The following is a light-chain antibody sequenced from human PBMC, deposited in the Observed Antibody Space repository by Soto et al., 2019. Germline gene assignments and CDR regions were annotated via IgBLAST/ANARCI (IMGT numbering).Light chain of an antibody. CDR3: CSYAGSSTYV. J-gene: IGLJ1*01. CDR2: EGS. Sequence: QSVLTQPASVSGSPGQSITISCTGTSSDVGNYDLVSWYQQLPGKAPKFILYEGSKRPSGVSNRFPGSKSGNTASLTISGLQAEDEADYYCCSYAGSSTYVFGTGTKVTV. CDR1: SSDVGNYDL. V-gene: IGLV2-23*01.